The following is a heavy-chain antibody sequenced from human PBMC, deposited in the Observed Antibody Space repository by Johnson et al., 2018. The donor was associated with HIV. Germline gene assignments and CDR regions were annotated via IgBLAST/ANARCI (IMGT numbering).Heavy chain of an antibody. D-gene: IGHD6-13*01. CDR1: GFAFNNYW. CDR2: FNNDGNTT. J-gene: IGHJ3*02. CDR3: AKDRRAAAADAFDI. Sequence: VQLVESGGGLVQPGGSLRLSCAASGFAFNNYWMHWVRQAPGKGLVWVSRFNNDGNTTTYADSVKGRFTISRDNAKNTLYLQMDSLRAEDTAVYYCAKDRRAAAADAFDIWGQGTMVTVSS. V-gene: IGHV3-74*01.